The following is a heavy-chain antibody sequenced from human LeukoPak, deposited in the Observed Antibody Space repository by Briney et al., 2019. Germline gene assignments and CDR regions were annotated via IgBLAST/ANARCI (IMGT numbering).Heavy chain of an antibody. CDR2: VYYIGKP. CDR3: AGGFSIAVAGGFDY. Sequence: SETLSLTCSVSGGSISDYFWGWIRQPPGKGLEWIGHVYYIGKPTCSPSLESRVSISVDTSKNQFSLELTSVTAADTAVYYCAGGFSIAVAGGFDYWGQGTLVTVSS. CDR1: GGSISDYF. J-gene: IGHJ4*02. V-gene: IGHV4-59*12. D-gene: IGHD6-19*01.